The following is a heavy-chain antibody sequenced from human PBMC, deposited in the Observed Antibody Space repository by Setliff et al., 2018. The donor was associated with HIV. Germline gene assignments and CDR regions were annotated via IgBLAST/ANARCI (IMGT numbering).Heavy chain of an antibody. CDR3: ARDSLPYNWNDYYYYMDV. CDR2: ISYDGTNE. J-gene: IGHJ6*03. V-gene: IGHV3-30*03. Sequence: GGSLRLSCAASGFTLSDYAMHWVRQAPGKGLEWVAVISYDGTNEYYADSVKGRFTISRDNSKNLLYLQMNSLRAEDTALYYCARDSLPYNWNDYYYYMDVWGKGTTVTVSS. D-gene: IGHD1-20*01. CDR1: GFTLSDYA.